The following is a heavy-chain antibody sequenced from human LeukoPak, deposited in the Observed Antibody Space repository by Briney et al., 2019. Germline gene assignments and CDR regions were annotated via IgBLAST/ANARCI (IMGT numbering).Heavy chain of an antibody. CDR3: ARGGTTTVTTSFDY. CDR2: ISSSSSYI. V-gene: IGHV3-21*01. D-gene: IGHD4-17*01. J-gene: IGHJ4*02. Sequence: GGSLRLSCAATGFTFSSYSMNWVRQAPGKGLEWVSSISSSSSYIYYADSVKGRFTISRDNAKNSLYLQMNSLRAEDTAVYYCARGGTTTVTTSFDYWGQGTLVTVSS. CDR1: GFTFSSYS.